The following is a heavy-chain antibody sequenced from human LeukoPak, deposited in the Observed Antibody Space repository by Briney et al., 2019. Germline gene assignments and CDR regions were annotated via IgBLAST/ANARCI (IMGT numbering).Heavy chain of an antibody. Sequence: SVKVSCKASGGTFSSYAISWVRQAPGQGLEWMGRIIPILGIANYAQKFQGRVTITADKSTSTAYMELSSLRSDDTAVYYCARTYSGYDFAFDIWGQGTMVTVSS. V-gene: IGHV1-69*04. CDR3: ARTYSGYDFAFDI. D-gene: IGHD5-12*01. CDR2: IIPILGIA. CDR1: GGTFSSYA. J-gene: IGHJ3*02.